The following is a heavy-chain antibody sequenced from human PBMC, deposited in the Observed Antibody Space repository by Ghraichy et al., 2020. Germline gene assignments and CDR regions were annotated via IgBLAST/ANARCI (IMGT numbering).Heavy chain of an antibody. Sequence: GGSLRLSCAASGFTFDDYAMHWVRQAPGKGLEWVSGISWNSGSIGYADSVTGRFTISRDNAKNSLYLQMNSLRAEDTALYYCAKDISPRWGYFDLWGRGTLVTVSS. J-gene: IGHJ2*01. CDR3: AKDISPRWGYFDL. CDR1: GFTFDDYA. CDR2: ISWNSGSI. D-gene: IGHD3-16*01. V-gene: IGHV3-9*01.